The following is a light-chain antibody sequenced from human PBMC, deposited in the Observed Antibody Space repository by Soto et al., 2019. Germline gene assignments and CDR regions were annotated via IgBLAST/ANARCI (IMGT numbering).Light chain of an antibody. Sequence: EIVMTQSPATLSVSPGERATLSCRASQNINNNLAWHQQKPGQAPRLLIYGASTRATGIPARFSGSGSGTEFTLTISSLQSEDFAVYYCQQYNTWPPGPYTFGQGTKLEIK. CDR3: QQYNTWPPGPYT. CDR1: QNINNN. V-gene: IGKV3-15*01. J-gene: IGKJ2*01. CDR2: GAS.